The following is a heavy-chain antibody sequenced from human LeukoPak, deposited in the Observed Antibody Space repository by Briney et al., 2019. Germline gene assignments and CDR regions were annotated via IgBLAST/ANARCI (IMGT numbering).Heavy chain of an antibody. Sequence: SETLSLTCAVSGYSISSGYYWGWIRQPPGKGLEWIGEINHSGSTTYNPSLKSRVTILLDTSKNQFSLKLSSVTAADTAVYYCARVSGYSYGGNDYWGQGTLVTVSS. CDR3: ARVSGYSYGGNDY. J-gene: IGHJ4*02. CDR2: INHSGST. V-gene: IGHV4-38-2*01. CDR1: GYSISSGYY. D-gene: IGHD5-18*01.